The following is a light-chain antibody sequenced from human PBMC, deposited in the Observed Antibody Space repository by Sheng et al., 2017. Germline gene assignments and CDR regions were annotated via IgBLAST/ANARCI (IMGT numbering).Light chain of an antibody. V-gene: IGKV4-1*01. CDR2: WAS. CDR3: QQYYSSPRT. J-gene: IGKJ1*01. CDR1: QTVLSSSNRKNY. Sequence: DIVMTQSPESLAVSLGERATVNCTSSQTVLSSSNRKNYLAWYQHKSGQPPKLLLYWASTRESGVPERFSGSGSVTDFSLTISSLRAEDVAVYYCQQYYSSPRTFGLG.